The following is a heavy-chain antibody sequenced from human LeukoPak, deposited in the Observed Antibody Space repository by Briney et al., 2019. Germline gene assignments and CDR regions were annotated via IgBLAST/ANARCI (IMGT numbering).Heavy chain of an antibody. Sequence: ASVKVSRKASGYTFTGYYMHWVRQAPGQGLEWMGWINPNSGGTNYAQKFQGRVTMTRDTSISTAYMELSRLRSDDTAVYYCARESPRGGSGIKKQTLDYWGQGTLVTVSS. V-gene: IGHV1-2*02. CDR2: INPNSGGT. CDR3: ARESPRGGSGIKKQTLDY. CDR1: GYTFTGYY. J-gene: IGHJ4*02. D-gene: IGHD3-10*01.